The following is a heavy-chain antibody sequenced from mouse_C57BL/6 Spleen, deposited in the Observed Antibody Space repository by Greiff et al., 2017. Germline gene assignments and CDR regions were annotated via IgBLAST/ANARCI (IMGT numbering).Heavy chain of an antibody. CDR1: GFTFSDYG. CDR3: ARGAPRGRYAMDY. CDR2: ISSGSSTI. Sequence: EVKLVESGGGLVKPGGSLKLSCAASGFTFSDYGMHWVRQAPEKGLEWVAYISSGSSTIYYADTVKGRFTISRDNAKHTLFLQMTSLRSEDTAMYYCARGAPRGRYAMDYWGQGTSVTVSS. D-gene: IGHD3-3*01. J-gene: IGHJ4*01. V-gene: IGHV5-17*01.